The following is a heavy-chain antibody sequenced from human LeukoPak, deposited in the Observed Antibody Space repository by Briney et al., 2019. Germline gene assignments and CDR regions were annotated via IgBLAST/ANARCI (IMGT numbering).Heavy chain of an antibody. CDR2: ISSRSNYI. D-gene: IGHD1-26*01. CDR3: ARGGVQATRTLIDY. J-gene: IGHJ4*02. V-gene: IGHV3-21*01. CDR1: GFSFSSQS. Sequence: GGSLRLSYAASGFSFSSQSINWVRQAPGKGLEWVSLISSRSNYIYYADSVKGRFTISRDNAKNSLYLQMNSLRVEDTAVYYCARGGVQATRTLIDYWGQGTLVTVSS.